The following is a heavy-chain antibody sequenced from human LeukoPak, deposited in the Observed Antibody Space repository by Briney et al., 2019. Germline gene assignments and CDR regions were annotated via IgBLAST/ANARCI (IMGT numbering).Heavy chain of an antibody. D-gene: IGHD2-21*02. Sequence: GGSLRLSCAASGFTFSSYWMHWVRQAPGKGLVWVSRINPDGTSTSYADSVKGRFIISRDNAKSTVDLQMNSLRGEDTAVYYCARDAGDCGGDCPRWFDPWGQGTPVTVSS. CDR1: GFTFSSYW. V-gene: IGHV3-74*01. J-gene: IGHJ5*02. CDR2: INPDGTST. CDR3: ARDAGDCGGDCPRWFDP.